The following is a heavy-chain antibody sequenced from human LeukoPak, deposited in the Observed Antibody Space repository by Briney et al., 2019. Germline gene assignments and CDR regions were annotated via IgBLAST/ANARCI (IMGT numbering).Heavy chain of an antibody. CDR1: GFTFNRNW. Sequence: GGSLRLSCAASGFTFNRNWMSWLRQAPGKGLEWVANIKEDGSVKNYEDSVKGRFTISRDNAANSVSLLLNSLRAEDTAVYYCARDVGKGYFDYWGQGTLVTVSS. CDR3: ARDVGKGYFDY. V-gene: IGHV3-7*04. CDR2: IKEDGSVK. J-gene: IGHJ4*02.